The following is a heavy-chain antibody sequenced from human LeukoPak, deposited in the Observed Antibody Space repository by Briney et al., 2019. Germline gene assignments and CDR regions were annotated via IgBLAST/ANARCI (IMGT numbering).Heavy chain of an antibody. CDR1: GFTFSSYA. CDR2: ISGGGGST. Sequence: GGSLRLSCAASGFTFSSYAMSWVRQAPGKGLEWVSVISGGGGSTYYADSVKGRFTISRDNAKDTVYLQMNSLRAEDTAVYYCTRAFEIWGPGTMVTVSS. V-gene: IGHV3-23*01. CDR3: TRAFEI. J-gene: IGHJ3*02.